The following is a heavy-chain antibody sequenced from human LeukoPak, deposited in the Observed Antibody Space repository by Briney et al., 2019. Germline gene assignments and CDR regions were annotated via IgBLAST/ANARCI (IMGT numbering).Heavy chain of an antibody. Sequence: SVKVSCKASGGTFSSYAISWVRQAPGQGLEWMGRIIPNFNIANYAQKFQGRVTITADKSTSTAYMELSSLRSEDTAVYYCARGRGIAAPGPRSLFDYWGQGTLVTVSS. D-gene: IGHD6-13*01. V-gene: IGHV1-69*04. CDR1: GGTFSSYA. CDR2: IIPNFNIA. CDR3: ARGRGIAAPGPRSLFDY. J-gene: IGHJ4*02.